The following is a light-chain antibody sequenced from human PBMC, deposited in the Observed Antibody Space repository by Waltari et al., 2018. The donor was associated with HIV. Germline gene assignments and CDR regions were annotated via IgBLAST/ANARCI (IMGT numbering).Light chain of an antibody. Sequence: IVLTQSPGTLSLSPGERATLSCRASQSVSSSYLGWYQQKVGQAPRLLIYAASIRATGIPDRFSGSGSGTDFTLTISRLEPEDFAVYYCQQYGSSPITFGQGTRLEIK. CDR3: QQYGSSPIT. CDR2: AAS. CDR1: QSVSSSY. V-gene: IGKV3-20*01. J-gene: IGKJ5*01.